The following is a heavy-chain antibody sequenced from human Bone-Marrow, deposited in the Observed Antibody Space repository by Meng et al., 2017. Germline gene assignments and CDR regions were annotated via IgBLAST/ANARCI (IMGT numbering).Heavy chain of an antibody. CDR2: IDHSGTT. V-gene: IGHV4-34*01. J-gene: IGHJ5*02. D-gene: IGHD3-10*01. CDR3: ARRETSGSYSP. CDR1: GGYFSTYY. Sequence: QVQLPQWGAGRFKPSETLSLTCAVYGGYFSTYYWSWIRQPPGKGLEWIGEIDHSGTTNYSPSLRSRITISVDTSKNQFSLKLSSVTAADTAVYYCARRETSGSYSPWGQGTLVTVSS.